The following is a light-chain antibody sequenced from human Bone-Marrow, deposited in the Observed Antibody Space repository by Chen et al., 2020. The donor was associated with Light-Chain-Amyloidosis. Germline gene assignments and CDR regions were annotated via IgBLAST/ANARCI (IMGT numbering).Light chain of an antibody. V-gene: IGKV4-1*01. CDR1: ESRLYNFNNKNY. J-gene: IGKJ5*01. CDR3: QQYYNTPIT. Sequence: DIVMTQSPESLAVSLGERATINCKSSESRLYNFNNKNYLAWYQQKPGQPPTLLVHWASTRESGVSDRFSGSGSGTEFTLTISSLQAEDVAVYYCQQYYNTPITFGQGTRLEIK. CDR2: WAS.